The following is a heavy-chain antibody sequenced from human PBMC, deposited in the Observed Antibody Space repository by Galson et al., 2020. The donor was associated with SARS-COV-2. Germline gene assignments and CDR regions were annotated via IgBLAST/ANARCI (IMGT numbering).Heavy chain of an antibody. D-gene: IGHD6-13*01. CDR1: GFTFRTYA. V-gene: IGHV3-64*01. CDR2: ISSNGGVT. CDR3: ARGKSITAAGPFDP. Sequence: GGSLRLSCAASGFTFRTYAMHWVRQAPGKGLQYVSSISSNGGVTYYANSVKGRFTISRDNSRNKLYLQMGSLRVEDMAVYYCARGKSITAAGPFDPWGLGTLVTVSS. J-gene: IGHJ5*02.